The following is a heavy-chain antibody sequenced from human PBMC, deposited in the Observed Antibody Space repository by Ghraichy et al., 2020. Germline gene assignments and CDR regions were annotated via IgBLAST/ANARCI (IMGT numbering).Heavy chain of an antibody. J-gene: IGHJ4*02. V-gene: IGHV4-38-2*02. CDR1: GYSISRGYC. CDR2: IHHSGST. Sequence: SETLSLTCVVSGYSISRGYCWGWFRPSPGKGLEWIVTIHHSGSTNYNPSLESRVTISVDTSRNQFSLTLTSVTAADTAVYYCAREGIYFDSSGLYWGQGTLVTVSS. D-gene: IGHD3-22*01. CDR3: AREGIYFDSSGLY.